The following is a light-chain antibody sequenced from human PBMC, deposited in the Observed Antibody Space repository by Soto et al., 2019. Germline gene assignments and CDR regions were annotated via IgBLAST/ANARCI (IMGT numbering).Light chain of an antibody. Sequence: DIQMTQSPYSLSAAVGDRVTIACRASQNINTYLNWYQQTPGKAPNLLIYAASTFQRGVPSRFSGSGSGTDFTLTISSLQPEDFTTYFCQQSYSAPITFGQGTRLEIK. CDR3: QQSYSAPIT. J-gene: IGKJ5*01. CDR1: QNINTY. CDR2: AAS. V-gene: IGKV1-39*01.